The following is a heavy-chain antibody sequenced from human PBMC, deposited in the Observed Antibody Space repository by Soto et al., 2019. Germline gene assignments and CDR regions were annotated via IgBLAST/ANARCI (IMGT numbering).Heavy chain of an antibody. J-gene: IGHJ4*02. V-gene: IGHV3-74*01. D-gene: IGHD2-15*01. CDR1: GFTFSTW. Sequence: EVQLVESGGGLVQPGGSLRLPCAASGFTFSTWMHWVRQAPGKGLVWVSRINNDGSSTTYADSVKGRFTISRDNAKNTLYLQMNSLRAEDTAVYYCARSYGGNLPFNYWGQGTLVTVSS. CDR3: ARSYGGNLPFNY. CDR2: INNDGSST.